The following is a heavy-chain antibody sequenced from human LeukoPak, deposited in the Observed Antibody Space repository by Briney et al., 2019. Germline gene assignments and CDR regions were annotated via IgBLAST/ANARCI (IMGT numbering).Heavy chain of an antibody. J-gene: IGHJ6*02. V-gene: IGHV3-66*04. D-gene: IGHD4-17*01. Sequence: QSGGSLRLSCEASGFCVSDTYLTWVRQAPGKGPEWVSVIYSGGTTYYADSVKGRFTISRDDSGNTLYLQMNSLRVEDTAMYYCARRPRSTVNVYYYYGLDVWGQGTTVTVSS. CDR1: GFCVSDTY. CDR3: ARRPRSTVNVYYYYGLDV. CDR2: IYSGGTT.